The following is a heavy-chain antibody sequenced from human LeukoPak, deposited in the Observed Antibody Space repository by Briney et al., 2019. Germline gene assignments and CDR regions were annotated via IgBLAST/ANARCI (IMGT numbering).Heavy chain of an antibody. CDR2: ISSSSSYI. J-gene: IGHJ4*02. CDR3: ARPQTHSSSWYDY. D-gene: IGHD6-13*01. Sequence: GGSLRLSCAASGFTFSSYSMNWVRQAPGKGLEWVSSISSSSSYIYYADSVKGRSTISRDNAKNSLYLQMNSLRAEDTAVYYCARPQTHSSSWYDYWGQGTLVTVSS. CDR1: GFTFSSYS. V-gene: IGHV3-21*01.